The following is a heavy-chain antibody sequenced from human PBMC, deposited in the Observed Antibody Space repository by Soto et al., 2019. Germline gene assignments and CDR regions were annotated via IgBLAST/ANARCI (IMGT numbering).Heavy chain of an antibody. CDR3: ARDSGYLN. Sequence: GASVKLSCKASGDTFSSYTISWVRQAPGQGLEWMGRIIPILGIANYAQKFQGRVTITADKSTGTAYMELSSLRSEDTAVYYCARDSGYLNWGQGTLVTVSS. V-gene: IGHV1-69*04. J-gene: IGHJ4*02. CDR2: IIPILGIA. CDR1: GDTFSSYT. D-gene: IGHD5-12*01.